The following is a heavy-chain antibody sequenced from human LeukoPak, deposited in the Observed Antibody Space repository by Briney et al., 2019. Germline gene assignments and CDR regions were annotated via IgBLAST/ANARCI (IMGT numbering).Heavy chain of an antibody. D-gene: IGHD3-22*01. Sequence: SETLSLTCTVSGGSHSSYYWSWIRQPPGKGLEWIGYIYYSGSTNYNPSLKSRVTISVDTSKNQFSLKLSSVTAADTAVYYCARRASSGYYYAHAFDIWGQGTMVTVSS. V-gene: IGHV4-59*08. J-gene: IGHJ3*02. CDR3: ARRASSGYYYAHAFDI. CDR1: GGSHSSYY. CDR2: IYYSGST.